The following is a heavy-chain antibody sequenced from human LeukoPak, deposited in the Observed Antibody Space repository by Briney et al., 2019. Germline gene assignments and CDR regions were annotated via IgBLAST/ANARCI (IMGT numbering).Heavy chain of an antibody. Sequence: GGSLRLSCAASGFTFSSYWMSWVRQAPGKGLEWVANIKQDGSEKYYVDSVKGRFTISRDNAKNSLYLQMNSLRAEDTAVYYCARPRDYYDSSGYYNYWGQGTLVTVSS. CDR2: IKQDGSEK. J-gene: IGHJ4*02. CDR3: ARPRDYYDSSGYYNY. CDR1: GFTFSSYW. D-gene: IGHD3-22*01. V-gene: IGHV3-7*01.